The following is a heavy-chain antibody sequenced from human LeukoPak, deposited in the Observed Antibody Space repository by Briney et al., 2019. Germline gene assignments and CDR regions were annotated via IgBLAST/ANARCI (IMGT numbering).Heavy chain of an antibody. D-gene: IGHD1-26*01. CDR2: ISGSGGST. J-gene: IGHJ4*02. CDR1: GFTFSSYG. Sequence: AGSLRFSCAASGFTFSSYGMSWVPQAQGKGLEWVSAISGSGGSTYYADSVKGRFTISRDNSKNTLYLQMNSLRAEDTAVYYCASTVVEESGWELLYYFDYWGQGTLVTVSS. V-gene: IGHV3-23*01. CDR3: ASTVVEESGWELLYYFDY.